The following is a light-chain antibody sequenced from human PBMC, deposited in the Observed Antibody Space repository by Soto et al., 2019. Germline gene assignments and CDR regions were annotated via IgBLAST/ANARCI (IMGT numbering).Light chain of an antibody. Sequence: DIQLTQSPSFLSASVGDRVTITCRASQGISSYLAWYQQKPGKAPKLLIYAASTLQSGVPSRFSGSGSGTEFTLTISSLQPEDFATYYCQQLNSYPPFFGGGTKVAIK. CDR3: QQLNSYPPF. J-gene: IGKJ4*01. V-gene: IGKV1-9*01. CDR1: QGISSY. CDR2: AAS.